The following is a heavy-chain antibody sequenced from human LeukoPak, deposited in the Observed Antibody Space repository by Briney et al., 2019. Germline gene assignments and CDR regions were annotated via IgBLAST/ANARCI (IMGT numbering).Heavy chain of an antibody. Sequence: PSETLSLTCTVSGGSISSYYWSWIRQPPGKGLEWIGYIYYSGSTNYNPSLKSRVTISVDTSKNQFSLKLSSVTAADTAVYYCARAPYCSGGSCYRIYYYYMDVWRKGTTVTVSS. J-gene: IGHJ6*03. CDR3: ARAPYCSGGSCYRIYYYYMDV. CDR2: IYYSGST. D-gene: IGHD2-15*01. CDR1: GGSISSYY. V-gene: IGHV4-59*01.